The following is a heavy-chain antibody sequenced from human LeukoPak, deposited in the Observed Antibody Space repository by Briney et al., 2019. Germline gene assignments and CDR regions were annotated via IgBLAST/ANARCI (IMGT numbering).Heavy chain of an antibody. CDR3: ATHLLGYCSSTSCNFQGYFDY. Sequence: ASVKVSCKASGGTFSSYAISWVRQAPGQGLEWMGGIIPILGTANYAQKFQGRVTITADESTSTAYMELSSLRSEDTAVYYCATHLLGYCSSTSCNFQGYFDYWGQGTLVTVSS. CDR1: GGTFSSYA. D-gene: IGHD2-2*01. CDR2: IIPILGTA. J-gene: IGHJ4*02. V-gene: IGHV1-69*13.